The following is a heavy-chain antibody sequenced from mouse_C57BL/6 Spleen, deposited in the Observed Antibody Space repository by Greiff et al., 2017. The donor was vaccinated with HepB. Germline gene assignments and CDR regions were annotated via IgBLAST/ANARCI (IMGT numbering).Heavy chain of an antibody. V-gene: IGHV3-6*01. CDR1: GYSITSGYY. CDR2: ISYDGSN. Sequence: DVQLQESGPGLVKPSQSLSLTCSVTGYSITSGYYWNWIRQFPGNKLEWMGYISYDGSNNYNPSLKNRLSITRDTSKNQFFLKLNSVTTEDTATYYCARLYYGNPFDYWGQGTTLTVSS. CDR3: ARLYYGNPFDY. D-gene: IGHD2-1*01. J-gene: IGHJ2*01.